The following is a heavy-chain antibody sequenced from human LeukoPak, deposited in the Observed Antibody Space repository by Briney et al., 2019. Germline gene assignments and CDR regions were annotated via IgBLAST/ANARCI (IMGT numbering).Heavy chain of an antibody. CDR2: IWYDGSDQ. V-gene: IGHV3-33*01. Sequence: GGSLRLSCAASGFXFRSYAIHWVRQAPGKGLEWVAVIWYDGSDQYYADSVKGRFIISRDNSKNTLYLQMNSLRAEDTAAYYCARLKPSSGGLGWWGQGTLVTVSS. CDR1: GFXFRSYA. J-gene: IGHJ4*02. D-gene: IGHD3-10*01. CDR3: ARLKPSSGGLGW.